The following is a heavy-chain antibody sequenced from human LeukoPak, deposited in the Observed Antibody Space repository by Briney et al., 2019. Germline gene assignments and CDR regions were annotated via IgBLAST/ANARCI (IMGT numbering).Heavy chain of an antibody. Sequence: GGSLRLSCAASGFTFSSYGMHWVRQAPGKGLEWVAVISYDGSNKYYADSVKGRFTISRVNSKNTLYLQMNSLRAEDTAVYYCAKVSGSYLDFYYYYMDVWGKGTTVTVSS. J-gene: IGHJ6*03. V-gene: IGHV3-30*18. CDR2: ISYDGSNK. CDR1: GFTFSSYG. D-gene: IGHD1-26*01. CDR3: AKVSGSYLDFYYYYMDV.